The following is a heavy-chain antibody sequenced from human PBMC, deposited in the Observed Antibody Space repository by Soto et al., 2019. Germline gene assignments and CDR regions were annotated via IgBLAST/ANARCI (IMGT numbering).Heavy chain of an antibody. Sequence: SETLSLTCTVSGGSITGTTNYWGWIRQPPGKGLEWIGTVDYTGSTNYNPSLESRVTISVDTSKNQFSLNLRSVTAADTAVYYCVRRTPLYASESSRFDPWGQGALVTVYS. CDR1: GGSITGTTNY. V-gene: IGHV4-39*01. CDR2: VDYTGST. J-gene: IGHJ5*02. CDR3: VRRTPLYASESSRFDP. D-gene: IGHD3-10*01.